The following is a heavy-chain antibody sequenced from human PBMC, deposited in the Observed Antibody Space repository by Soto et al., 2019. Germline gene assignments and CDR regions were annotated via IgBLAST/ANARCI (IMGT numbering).Heavy chain of an antibody. CDR2: INHSGST. V-gene: IGHV4-34*01. CDR3: AKMATIAGAVFDY. CDR1: GGSFSGYY. D-gene: IGHD5-12*01. Sequence: QVQLQQWGAGLLKPSETLSLTCAVYGGSFSGYYWSWIRQPPGKGLEWIGEINHSGSTNYNPSLKSRVTISVDTPKNQFSLKLSSVTAADTAVYYCAKMATIAGAVFDYWGQGTLVTVSS. J-gene: IGHJ4*02.